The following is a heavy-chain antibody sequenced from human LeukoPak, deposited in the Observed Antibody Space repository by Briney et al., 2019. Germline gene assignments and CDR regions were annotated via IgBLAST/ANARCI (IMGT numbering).Heavy chain of an antibody. CDR1: GFTFSSYA. CDR3: ARGMGIAVAGAHFDY. V-gene: IGHV3-30*01. J-gene: IGHJ4*02. CDR2: ISYDGSNK. Sequence: GGSLRLSCAASGFTFSSYAMHWVRQAPGKGLEWVAVISYDGSNKYYADSVKGRFTISRDNSKNTLYLQMNSLRAEDTAVYYCARGMGIAVAGAHFDYWGQGTLVTVSS. D-gene: IGHD6-19*01.